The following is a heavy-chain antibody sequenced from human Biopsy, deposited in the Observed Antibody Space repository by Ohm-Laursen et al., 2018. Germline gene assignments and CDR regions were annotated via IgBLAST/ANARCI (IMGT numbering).Heavy chain of an antibody. CDR2: IGWSSDSI. D-gene: IGHD3-22*01. CDR1: GFRFDNTG. CDR3: TKNTQWEGSGYLDAFHI. V-gene: IGHV3-9*01. J-gene: IGHJ3*02. Sequence: SLRLPYSASGFRFDNTGMHWVRQGPGKGLEWVAGIGWSSDSITYAKSVTGRFTISRDNGENSLYLQMNSLRPEDTALYYCTKNTQWEGSGYLDAFHIWGHGAMVTVSS.